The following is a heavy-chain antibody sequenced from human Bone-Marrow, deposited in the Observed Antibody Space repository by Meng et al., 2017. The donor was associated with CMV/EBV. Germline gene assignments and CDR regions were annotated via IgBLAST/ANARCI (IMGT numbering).Heavy chain of an antibody. D-gene: IGHD3-9*01. V-gene: IGHV1-46*01. CDR1: GYTFSNYY. CDR2: FNPSGDRT. Sequence: ASVKVSCKTSGYTFSNYYIHWVRQAPEKGLEWMGIFNPSGDRTSYGKKFQGRVTMTRDTSSSTVYMELSSLRSEDTAVYYCARGLLSLTGYYSRRYYYGMDVWGQGTTVTVSS. CDR3: ARGLLSLTGYYSRRYYYGMDV. J-gene: IGHJ6*02.